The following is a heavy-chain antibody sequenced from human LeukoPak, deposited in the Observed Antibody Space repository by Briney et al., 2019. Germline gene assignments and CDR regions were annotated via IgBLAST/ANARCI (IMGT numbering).Heavy chain of an antibody. V-gene: IGHV4-30-4*01. CDR2: IYYSGTT. Sequence: SETLSPTCTVSGGSISSDDYYWSWIRQPPGKGLEWIGYIYYSGTTFYNPSLKSRVTLSVDTSKNQFSLRLSSVTAADTAVYYCARALCGSGGSCYSGYYYYGMDVWGQGTTVTVSS. D-gene: IGHD2-15*01. CDR1: GGSISSDDYY. CDR3: ARALCGSGGSCYSGYYYYGMDV. J-gene: IGHJ6*02.